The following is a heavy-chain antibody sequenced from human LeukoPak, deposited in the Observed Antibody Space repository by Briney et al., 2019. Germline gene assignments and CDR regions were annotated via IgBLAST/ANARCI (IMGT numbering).Heavy chain of an antibody. CDR1: GFSFISYG. J-gene: IGHJ4*02. V-gene: IGHV3-30*18. CDR3: AKRPSDYGDYVSYFDY. Sequence: GGSLRLSCAASGFSFISYGMHWVRQAPGKGLEWVGVISDDGRRKDYADSVKGRFTISRDNSKDTLYLQMNSLRAEDTAVYYCAKRPSDYGDYVSYFDYWGQGTLATVTS. CDR2: ISDDGRRK. D-gene: IGHD4-17*01.